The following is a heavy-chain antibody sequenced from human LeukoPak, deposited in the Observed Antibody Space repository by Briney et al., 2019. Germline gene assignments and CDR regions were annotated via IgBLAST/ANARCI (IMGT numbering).Heavy chain of an antibody. V-gene: IGHV3-30*03. D-gene: IGHD3-10*01. Sequence: GGSLRLSCAASGFTFSSYWMSWVRQAPGKGLEWVAVISYDGSNQHYADPVKGRFTISRDNSDNTLFLQMNSLRVEDTAVYYCARAGPPRLWFGELLVWGQGTLVSVSS. CDR2: ISYDGSNQ. CDR3: ARAGPPRLWFGELLV. CDR1: GFTFSSYW. J-gene: IGHJ4*02.